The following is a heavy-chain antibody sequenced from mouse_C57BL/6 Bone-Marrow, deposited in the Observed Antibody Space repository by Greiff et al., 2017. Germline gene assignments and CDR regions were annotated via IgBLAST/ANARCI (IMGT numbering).Heavy chain of an antibody. CDR1: GFTFSCYG. CDR2: ISSGGSYT. Sequence: EVHLVESGGDLVKPGGSLKLSCSAPGFTFSCYGISWVRQTPDKKLEWVATISSGGSYTYHPDSVKGRFTISRSNAKNTLYLQMSSLKSEETAMYSCASPKRGTYFDYWGQGTTLTVSS. V-gene: IGHV5-6*01. CDR3: ASPKRGTYFDY. J-gene: IGHJ2*01.